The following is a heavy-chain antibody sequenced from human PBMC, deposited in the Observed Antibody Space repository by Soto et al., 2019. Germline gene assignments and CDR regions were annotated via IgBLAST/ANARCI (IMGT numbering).Heavy chain of an antibody. CDR1: GFSFSSYW. J-gene: IGHJ4*02. CDR3: ALGGLPAAQDY. D-gene: IGHD2-2*01. CDR2: INGDGNSI. V-gene: IGHV3-74*01. Sequence: EVQLEESGGGSVQPGGSLRLSCAASGFSFSSYWMHWVRQAPGKGLVWVSRINGDGNSIHYADSMKGRFTISRDNAKNTLYLQMNSLRPEDTAVYHCALGGLPAAQDYWGQGTLVTVSS.